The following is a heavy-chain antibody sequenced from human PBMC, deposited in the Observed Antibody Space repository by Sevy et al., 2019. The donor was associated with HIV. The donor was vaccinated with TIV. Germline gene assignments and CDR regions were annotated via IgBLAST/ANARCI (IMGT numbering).Heavy chain of an antibody. CDR1: GGSISSGDYY. CDR2: IYYSGST. J-gene: IGHJ6*02. V-gene: IGHV4-30-4*01. CDR3: ARGIVATMDV. Sequence: SETLSLTCTVSGGSISSGDYYWSWIRQPPGKGLEWIGYIYYSGSTYYNPSLKSRVTISVDTSKNQFSLKLSAVTAADTAGYYCARGIVATMDVWGQGTTVTVSS. D-gene: IGHD5-12*01.